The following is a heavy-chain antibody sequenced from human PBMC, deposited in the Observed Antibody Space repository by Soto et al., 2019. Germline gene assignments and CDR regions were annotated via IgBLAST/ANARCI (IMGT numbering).Heavy chain of an antibody. J-gene: IGHJ3*02. CDR1: GGTVTNYY. CDR2: FYFGGST. Sequence: SETLSLTCSVSGGTVTNYYWSWIRLPPGKGLEWIGYFYFGGSTNYKSSLKSRASISVDTSKNQVSLKLNSVTSGDTAVYYCARLGGAARPLSALDIWGQGIMVTVSS. D-gene: IGHD6-6*01. V-gene: IGHV4-59*02. CDR3: ARLGGAARPLSALDI.